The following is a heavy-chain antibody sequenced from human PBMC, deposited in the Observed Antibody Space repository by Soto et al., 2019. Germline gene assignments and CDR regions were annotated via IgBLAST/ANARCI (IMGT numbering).Heavy chain of an antibody. CDR3: ARKGRTMARFGEGY. V-gene: IGHV4-34*01. Sequence: QVQLQPWGAGLLKPSETLSLTCAVYGGSFSGYYWSWIRQPPGKGLEWIGEINHSGSTNYNPSLKCRVTISVETSKNQFSLKLSSVTAADTAVYYCARKGRTMARFGEGYWGQGTLVTVSS. D-gene: IGHD3-10*01. J-gene: IGHJ4*02. CDR1: GGSFSGYY. CDR2: INHSGST.